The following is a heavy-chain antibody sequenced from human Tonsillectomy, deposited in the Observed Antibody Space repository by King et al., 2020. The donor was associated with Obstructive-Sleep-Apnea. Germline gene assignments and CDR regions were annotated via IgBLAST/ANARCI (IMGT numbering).Heavy chain of an antibody. J-gene: IGHJ6*02. CDR2: VSYSGST. CDR3: ARQTKYYYGMDV. V-gene: IGHV4-59*08. CDR1: GDSSMTYY. D-gene: IGHD1-1*01. Sequence: QLQESGPGVVKPSETLSLTCTVSGDSSMTYYWSCIRQPPGKGLDWIGSVSYSGSTNENPSLKRRVTISVYRSKTQFYLKRGSVTAADTAVYYCARQTKYYYGMDVWGQGTTVTVSS.